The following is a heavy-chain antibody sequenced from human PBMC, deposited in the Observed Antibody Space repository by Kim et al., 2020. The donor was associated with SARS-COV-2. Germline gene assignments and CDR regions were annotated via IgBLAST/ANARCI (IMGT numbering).Heavy chain of an antibody. CDR3: ARGIAETEDDY. CDR1: GGSISSYY. J-gene: IGHJ4*02. D-gene: IGHD6-13*01. V-gene: IGHV4-59*01. Sequence: SETLSLTCTVSGGSISSYYWSWIRQPPGKGLEWIGYIYYSGSTNYNPSLKSRVTISVDTSKNQFSLKLSSVTAADTAVYYCARGIAETEDDYWGQGTLVTVSS. CDR2: IYYSGST.